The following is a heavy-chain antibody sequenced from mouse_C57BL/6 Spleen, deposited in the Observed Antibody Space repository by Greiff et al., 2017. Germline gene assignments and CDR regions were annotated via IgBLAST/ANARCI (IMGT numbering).Heavy chain of an antibody. CDR3: AKGAYYRILDY. J-gene: IGHJ2*01. Sequence: VLLRQPGAELVRPGSSVTLSCTASGYTFSSAWMHWVKQRPIQGLEWIGNIDTSDSETHYKQKFKDKPTLTVDTSSSTAYMQLSSPTSEASAFYSCAKGAYYRILDYWGQGTTLTVSS. D-gene: IGHD2-12*01. V-gene: IGHV1-52*01. CDR2: IDTSDSET. CDR1: GYTFSSAW.